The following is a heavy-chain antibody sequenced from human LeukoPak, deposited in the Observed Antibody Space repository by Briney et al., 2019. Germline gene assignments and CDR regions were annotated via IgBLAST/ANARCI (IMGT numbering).Heavy chain of an antibody. J-gene: IGHJ4*02. CDR2: IYYSGST. CDR1: GGSLVSYY. CDR3: AKDNNEYSSGWFYFDY. Sequence: KPSETLSLTCAVSGGSLVSYYWSWIRQPPGKGLEWIGYIYYSGSTNYNPSLKSRVSMSVDTSKNQFSLKLSSVTAADTAVYYCAKDNNEYSSGWFYFDYWGQGTLVTVSS. V-gene: IGHV4-59*01. D-gene: IGHD6-19*01.